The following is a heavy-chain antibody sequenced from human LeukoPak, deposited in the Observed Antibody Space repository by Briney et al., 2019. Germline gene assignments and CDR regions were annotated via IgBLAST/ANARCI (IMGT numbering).Heavy chain of an antibody. CDR1: GFTFSSFW. CDR2: IKQDGREK. J-gene: IGHJ6*02. V-gene: IGHV3-7*01. D-gene: IGHD3-10*01. Sequence: GSLRLSCAASGFTFSSFWMTWVRQAPGKGLEWVANIKQDGREKYYVDSVKGRFTISTENAKNSLYLQMNSLRAEDTAVYYCARDPGTMVRGGHYYYYGMDVWGQGTTVTVSS. CDR3: ARDPGTMVRGGHYYYYGMDV.